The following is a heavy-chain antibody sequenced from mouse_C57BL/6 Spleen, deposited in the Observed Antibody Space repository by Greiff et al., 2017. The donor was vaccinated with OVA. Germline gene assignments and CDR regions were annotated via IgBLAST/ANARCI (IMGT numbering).Heavy chain of an antibody. CDR3: ARVTTVVAHWYCDV. J-gene: IGHJ1*03. CDR1: GYSFTGYY. Sequence: EVQLQESGPELVKPGASVKISCKASGYSFTGYYMHWVKQSHGNILDWIGYIYPYNGVSSYNPKFKGKATLTVDKSSSTTYMELRSLTSEDSAVYYCARVTTVVAHWYCDVWGTGTTVTVAA. CDR2: IYPYNGVS. V-gene: IGHV1-31*01. D-gene: IGHD1-1*01.